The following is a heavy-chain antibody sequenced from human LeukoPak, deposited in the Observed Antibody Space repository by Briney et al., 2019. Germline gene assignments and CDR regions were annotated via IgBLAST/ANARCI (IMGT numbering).Heavy chain of an antibody. Sequence: GESLKISCKASGYRFIDYWIGWVRQMPGKGLEWMGIMYPGDSHTRYSPSFQGQVTISADKSVSTAYLQWSSLKASDTAIYFCARLLGGYSYGYVAYWGQGTLVTVSS. CDR1: GYRFIDYW. J-gene: IGHJ4*02. CDR3: ARLLGGYSYGYVAY. CDR2: MYPGDSHT. D-gene: IGHD5-18*01. V-gene: IGHV5-51*01.